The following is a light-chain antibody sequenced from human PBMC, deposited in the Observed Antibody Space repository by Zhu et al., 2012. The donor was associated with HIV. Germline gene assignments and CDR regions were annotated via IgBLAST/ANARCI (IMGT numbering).Light chain of an antibody. CDR2: AAS. CDR3: LQYGSSPRT. CDR1: QSVSSSY. V-gene: IGKV3-20*01. Sequence: DIVMTQSPATLSLSPGERATLSCRASQSVSSSYLAWYQQKPGQAPRLLIYAASSRATGIPDRFSGSGSGTDFTLTISRLEPEDFAVYYCLQYGSSPRTFGQGTKVEI. J-gene: IGKJ1*01.